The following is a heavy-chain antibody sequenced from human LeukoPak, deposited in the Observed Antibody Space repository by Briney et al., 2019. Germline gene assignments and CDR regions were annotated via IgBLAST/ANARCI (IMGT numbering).Heavy chain of an antibody. D-gene: IGHD4-17*01. Sequence: GGSLRLSCAASGFSFSSYWMSWVRQAPGKGLEWVAYINQGGSEKYYVDSVRGRFTISRDDAKNSLYLQMNSLRAEDTAVYYCARDGTTVTNGFDPWGQGTLVTVSS. CDR1: GFSFSSYW. V-gene: IGHV3-7*01. J-gene: IGHJ5*02. CDR2: INQGGSEK. CDR3: ARDGTTVTNGFDP.